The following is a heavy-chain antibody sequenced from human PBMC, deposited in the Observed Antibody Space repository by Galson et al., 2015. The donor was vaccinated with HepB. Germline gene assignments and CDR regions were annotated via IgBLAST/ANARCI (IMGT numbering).Heavy chain of an antibody. CDR3: VRDKDHAFDI. Sequence: SVKVSCKASGYTFTSSGISWVRQAPGQGLEWMGWISTYSGNTNYAQKLLDRVTMTTDTSTTTAYMELRSLRSDDTAVYYWVRDKDHAFDIWGQGTMVAVSS. CDR1: GYTFTSSG. CDR2: ISTYSGNT. J-gene: IGHJ3*02. V-gene: IGHV1-18*01.